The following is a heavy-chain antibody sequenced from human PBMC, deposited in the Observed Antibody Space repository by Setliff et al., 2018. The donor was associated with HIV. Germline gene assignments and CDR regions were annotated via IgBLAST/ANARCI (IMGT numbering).Heavy chain of an antibody. Sequence: PGGSLRLSCAASGFPFSSYVMSWVRQAPGKGLEWVSVISYDGSNKYYADSVKGRFTISRDNAKNTLYLQMNSLRAEDTAVYYCAKSGEWLPYYFDYWGQGTLVTVSS. V-gene: IGHV3-33*03. CDR2: ISYDGSNK. CDR1: GFPFSSYV. J-gene: IGHJ4*02. D-gene: IGHD5-18*01. CDR3: AKSGEWLPYYFDY.